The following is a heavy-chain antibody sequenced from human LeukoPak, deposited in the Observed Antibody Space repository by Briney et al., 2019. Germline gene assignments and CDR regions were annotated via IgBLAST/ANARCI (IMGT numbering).Heavy chain of an antibody. CDR3: ARAYSSSWYFNWFDP. Sequence: KASETLSLTCTVSGGSISSGNYYWSWIRQPAGKGLEWIGRIYTSGSTNYNPSLKSRVTISIDTSKNQFSLKLSSVTAADTAVYYCARAYSSSWYFNWFDPWGQGTLVTVSS. J-gene: IGHJ5*02. CDR2: IYTSGST. V-gene: IGHV4-61*02. CDR1: GGSISSGNYY. D-gene: IGHD6-13*01.